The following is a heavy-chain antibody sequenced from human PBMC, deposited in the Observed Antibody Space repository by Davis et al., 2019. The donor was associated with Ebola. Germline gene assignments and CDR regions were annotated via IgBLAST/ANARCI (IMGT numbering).Heavy chain of an antibody. V-gene: IGHV3-23*01. CDR3: AKGGGYSSTPLYYFDY. J-gene: IGHJ4*02. CDR1: GFTFSSYA. CDR2: ISGSGGST. Sequence: PGGSLRLSCAASGFTFSSYAMSWVRQAPGKGLEWVSAISGSGGSTYYADSVKGRFTISRDNSKNTLYLQMNSLRADDTALYYCAKGGGYSSTPLYYFDYWGQGTLVTVSS. D-gene: IGHD5-18*01.